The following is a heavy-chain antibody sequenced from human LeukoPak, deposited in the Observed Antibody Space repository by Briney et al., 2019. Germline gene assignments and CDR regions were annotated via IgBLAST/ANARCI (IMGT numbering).Heavy chain of an antibody. D-gene: IGHD3-3*01. CDR2: ISYTGST. Sequence: RPSETLSLTCTVSGGSVSSYYWSWIRQPPGKGLEWIGYISYTGSTNYNPSLKSRVTISVDTSKNQFSLTLSSVTAADTAVYYCARHKANTIGWPSDYWGQGILVTVSS. CDR1: GGSVSSYY. CDR3: ARHKANTIGWPSDY. V-gene: IGHV4-59*08. J-gene: IGHJ4*02.